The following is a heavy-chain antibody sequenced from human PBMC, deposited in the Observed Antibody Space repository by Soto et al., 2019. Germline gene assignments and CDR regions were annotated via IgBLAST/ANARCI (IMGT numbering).Heavy chain of an antibody. CDR3: ARDRRYYYYGMDV. J-gene: IGHJ6*02. CDR2: IIPIFGTA. Sequence: GASVKVSCKASGGTFSSYAISWVRQAPGQGLEWMGGIIPIFGTANYAQKFQGRVTITADESRSTAYMELSSLRSEDTAAYYCARDRRYYYYGMDVWGQGTTVTVSS. CDR1: GGTFSSYA. V-gene: IGHV1-69*13.